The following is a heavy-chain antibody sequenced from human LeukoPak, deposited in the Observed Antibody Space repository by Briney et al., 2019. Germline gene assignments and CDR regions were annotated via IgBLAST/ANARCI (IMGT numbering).Heavy chain of an antibody. V-gene: IGHV1-46*01. D-gene: IGHD1-26*01. J-gene: IGHJ4*02. CDR1: GYTFTGYY. Sequence: ASVKVSCKASGYTFTGYYMHWVRQAPGQGLEWMGVINLSAGTTNYAQKFQDRLTMTRDMSTSTVYMELSSLTSEDTAVYYCAREMGVGSTMGYFHYWGQGTLVTVSS. CDR3: AREMGVGSTMGYFHY. CDR2: INLSAGTT.